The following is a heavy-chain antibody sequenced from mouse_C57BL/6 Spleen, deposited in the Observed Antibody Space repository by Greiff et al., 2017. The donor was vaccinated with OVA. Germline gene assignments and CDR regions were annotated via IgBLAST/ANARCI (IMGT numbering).Heavy chain of an antibody. CDR1: GYTFTDYN. CDR2: INPNNGGT. V-gene: IGHV1-22*01. CDR3: ARLNWDGGEFDY. J-gene: IGHJ2*01. Sequence: EVQLQQSGPELVKPGASVKMSCKASGYTFTDYNMHWVKQSHGKSLEWIGYINPNNGGTSYNQKFKGKATLTVNKSSSTAYMELRSLTSEDSAVYYCARLNWDGGEFDYWGQGTTLTVSS. D-gene: IGHD4-1*01.